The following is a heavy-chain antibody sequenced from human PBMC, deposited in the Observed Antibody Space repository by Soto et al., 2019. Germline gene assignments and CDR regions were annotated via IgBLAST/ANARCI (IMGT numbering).Heavy chain of an antibody. D-gene: IGHD2-15*01. V-gene: IGHV3-21*01. CDR1: GFTFSSYS. CDR2: ISSSSSYI. J-gene: IGHJ6*02. Sequence: EVQLVESGGGLVKPGGSLRLSCAASGFTFSSYSMNWVRQAPGKGPEWVSSISSSSSYIYYADSVKGRFTISRDNAKNSLYLQMNSLRAEDTAVYYCAKMGYGGNYYYGMDVWGQGTTVTVSS. CDR3: AKMGYGGNYYYGMDV.